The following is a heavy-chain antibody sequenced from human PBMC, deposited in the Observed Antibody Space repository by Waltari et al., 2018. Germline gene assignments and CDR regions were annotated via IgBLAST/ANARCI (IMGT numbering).Heavy chain of an antibody. CDR1: GGSISSGGSY. D-gene: IGHD6-19*01. V-gene: IGHV4-39*01. CDR2: IYYSGST. Sequence: QVQLQESGPGLVKPSQTLSLTCTVSGGSISSGGSYWSWIRQHPGKGLEWIGSIYYSGSTYYNPSLKSRVTISVDTSKNQFSLKLSSVTAADTAVYYCARLGSGNSHLHFDYWGQGTLVTVSS. CDR3: ARLGSGNSHLHFDY. J-gene: IGHJ4*02.